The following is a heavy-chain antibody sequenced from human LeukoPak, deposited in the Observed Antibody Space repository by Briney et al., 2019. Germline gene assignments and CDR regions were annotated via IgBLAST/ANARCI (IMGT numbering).Heavy chain of an antibody. CDR1: GFTFISYW. V-gene: IGHV3-48*04. CDR3: ARDRGLDY. Sequence: AGGSLRLSCAASGFTFISYWMHWVRQAPGKGLEWVSYISSGGGTIYYADSVKGRFTISRDNAKNSLYLQMNSLRAEDTAVYYCARDRGLDYWGQGTLVTVSS. CDR2: ISSGGGTI. D-gene: IGHD3-10*01. J-gene: IGHJ4*02.